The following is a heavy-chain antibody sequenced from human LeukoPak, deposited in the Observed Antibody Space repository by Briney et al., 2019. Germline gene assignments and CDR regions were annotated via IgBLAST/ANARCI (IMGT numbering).Heavy chain of an antibody. CDR1: SGSIRSYY. V-gene: IGHV4-59*01. CDR2: INFSGST. D-gene: IGHD3-10*01. Sequence: SETLSLTCTVPSGSIRSYYWSWLRQPPGEGLEWIWYINFSGSTNYNPSLKSRDTISADTSKDQFSLKLTSVTAADTAVYYCERGSGALYFGMDVWGQGTTVSVSS. CDR3: ERGSGALYFGMDV. J-gene: IGHJ6*02.